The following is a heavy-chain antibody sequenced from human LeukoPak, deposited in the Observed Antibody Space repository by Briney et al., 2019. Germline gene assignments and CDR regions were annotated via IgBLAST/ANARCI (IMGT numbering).Heavy chain of an antibody. CDR3: ARQYDFWSAKDEDNWFDP. V-gene: IGHV1-18*01. J-gene: IGHJ5*02. D-gene: IGHD3-3*01. Sequence: ASVTVSCKASGYTFTSYVISWVRQAPGQGLEWMGWISAYNGNTNYAQKLQGRVTMTTDTSTSTAYMELRSLRSDDTAVYYCARQYDFWSAKDEDNWFDPWGQGTLVTVSS. CDR1: GYTFTSYV. CDR2: ISAYNGNT.